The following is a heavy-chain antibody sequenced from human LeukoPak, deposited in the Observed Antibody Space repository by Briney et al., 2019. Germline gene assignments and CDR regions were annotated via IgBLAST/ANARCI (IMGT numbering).Heavy chain of an antibody. V-gene: IGHV3-74*01. CDR1: GFTFSSYW. CDR2: INIGGSVR. Sequence: GGSLRLSCAASGFTFSSYWMHWVRQAPGKGLVWVSRINIGGSVRSHADSVKGRFTISRDNAKNTLYLQMNSLRPEDTAVYYCARVQVVGTVDAFDIWGQGTMVTVSS. J-gene: IGHJ3*02. D-gene: IGHD1-26*01. CDR3: ARVQVVGTVDAFDI.